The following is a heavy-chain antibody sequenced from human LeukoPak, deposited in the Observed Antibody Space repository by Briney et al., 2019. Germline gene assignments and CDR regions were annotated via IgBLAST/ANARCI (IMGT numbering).Heavy chain of an antibody. J-gene: IGHJ5*02. CDR1: GWSFSGYN. V-gene: IGHV4-59*08. CDR2: IYSSGST. Sequence: PSETLSLTCAVYGWSFSGYNWSWIRQPPGKGLEWIGYIYSSGSTNYNPSLKSRVTISVENSKNQFSLNLSSMTAADNTTFYFSRHSSSSRGWFDPWGQGILVTASS. CDR3: SRHSSSSRGWFDP. D-gene: IGHD6-6*01.